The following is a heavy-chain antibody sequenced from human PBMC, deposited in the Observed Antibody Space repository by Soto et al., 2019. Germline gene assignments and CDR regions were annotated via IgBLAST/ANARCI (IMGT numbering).Heavy chain of an antibody. D-gene: IGHD6-19*01. J-gene: IGHJ4*02. CDR2: VYLSGTT. CDR1: GSSISSRSYF. CDR3: ARRDGWLFDF. V-gene: IGHV4-39*01. Sequence: QLQLQESGPGLVKPSETLSLTCTVSGSSISSRSYFWARIRQPPGKGLEWIGTVYLSGTTYYNPSLTSRVTMSVDTPKKQFSLKLSSVTAADTAVYYCARRDGWLFDFWGQGTLVTVSS.